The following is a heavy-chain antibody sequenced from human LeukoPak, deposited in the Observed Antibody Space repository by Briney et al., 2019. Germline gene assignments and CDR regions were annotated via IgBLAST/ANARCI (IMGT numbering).Heavy chain of an antibody. CDR3: ARVVGYGDYPFDN. CDR1: GYTFSGHY. Sequence: SVKVSPKASGYTFSGHYMHCVPQAPGQGLEWRGWIYPNSCGTNSAQNFRGRVTMTRDTSISTAYMELRRLRYDDTAVYYCARVVGYGDYPFDNWGQGTLVTVSS. J-gene: IGHJ4*02. D-gene: IGHD4-17*01. CDR2: IYPNSCGT. V-gene: IGHV1-2*02.